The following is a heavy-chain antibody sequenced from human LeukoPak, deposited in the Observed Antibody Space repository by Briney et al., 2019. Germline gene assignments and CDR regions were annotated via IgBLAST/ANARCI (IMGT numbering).Heavy chain of an antibody. Sequence: GRSLRLYCAASGFTFSSYWMTWVRQAPGKGLGWVPNIKEDGSEKYYVASVKGRFTISRDNAKNSRYLQMNSLRVEETAIYYCEIDCPDYWGQGILVTVSS. CDR3: EIDCPDY. CDR1: GFTFSSYW. V-gene: IGHV3-7*01. J-gene: IGHJ4*02. CDR2: IKEDGSEK.